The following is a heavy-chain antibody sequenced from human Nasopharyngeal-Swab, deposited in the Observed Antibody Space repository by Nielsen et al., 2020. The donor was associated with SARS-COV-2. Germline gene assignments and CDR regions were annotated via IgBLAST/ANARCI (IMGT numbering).Heavy chain of an antibody. Sequence: GGSLRLSCAVSGFTFRNYAMYWVGQAPGKGLEWVAVISFDGSTIYYEDSVKGRFTISRDNSKNTCNLQMNSLRVEDTAIYYCAKKGGTGVDRQLDYWGQGTLVTVSS. V-gene: IGHV3-30*18. CDR2: ISFDGSTI. CDR1: GFTFRNYA. J-gene: IGHJ4*02. D-gene: IGHD1-14*01. CDR3: AKKGGTGVDRQLDY.